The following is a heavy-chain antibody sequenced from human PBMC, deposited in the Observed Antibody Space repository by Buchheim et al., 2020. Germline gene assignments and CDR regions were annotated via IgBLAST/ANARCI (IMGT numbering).Heavy chain of an antibody. V-gene: IGHV3-21*01. D-gene: IGHD3-3*01. CDR1: GFTFSSYS. CDR2: ISSSSNYI. Sequence: EVQLVESGGGLVKPGGSLRLSCAASGFTFSSYSLNWVRQAPGKGLEWVSSISSSSNYIYYADSVEGRFTISRDNATNSLYLQMNSLRAEDTAVYYCARDVSDITPSYDYWGQGTL. J-gene: IGHJ4*02. CDR3: ARDVSDITPSYDY.